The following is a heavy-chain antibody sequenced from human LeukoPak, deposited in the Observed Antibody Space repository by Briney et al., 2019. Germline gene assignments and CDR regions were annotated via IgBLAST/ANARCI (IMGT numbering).Heavy chain of an antibody. Sequence: GGSLRLSCAASGFTVSSNYMSWIRQAPRKGLEWVSVIYSGGSTYYADSVKGRFTISRDNSKNTLYLQMNSLRAEDTAVYYCARVVVAAFDAFDIWGQGTMVTVSS. CDR3: ARVVVAAFDAFDI. J-gene: IGHJ3*02. D-gene: IGHD2-15*01. CDR1: GFTVSSNY. CDR2: IYSGGST. V-gene: IGHV3-66*01.